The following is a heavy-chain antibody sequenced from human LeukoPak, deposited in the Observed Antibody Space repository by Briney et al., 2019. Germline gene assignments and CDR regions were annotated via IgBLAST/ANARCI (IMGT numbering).Heavy chain of an antibody. D-gene: IGHD3-22*01. Sequence: SETLSLTCAVSGGSISSGGYSWSWIRQPPGKGLEWIGYIYHSGSTYYNPSLKSRVTISVDRSKNQFSLKLSSVTAADTAVYYCAGLVGRYSSGLYYYYFDYWGQGTLVTVSS. J-gene: IGHJ4*02. CDR1: GGSISSGGYS. CDR2: IYHSGST. CDR3: AGLVGRYSSGLYYYYFDY. V-gene: IGHV4-30-2*01.